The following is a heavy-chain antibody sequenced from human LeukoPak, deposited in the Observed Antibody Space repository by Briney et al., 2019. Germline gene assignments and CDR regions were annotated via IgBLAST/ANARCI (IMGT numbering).Heavy chain of an antibody. CDR2: ISSSSSYI. J-gene: IGHJ4*02. CDR1: GFTFSSYS. Sequence: GGSLRLSCEASGFTFSSYSMNWVRQAPGKGLEGVSSISSSSSYIYYADSVKGRFTISRDNAKNSLYLQMNSLRAEDTAVYYCARDAPQIGSIAAAGTFDYWGQGTLVTVSS. CDR3: ARDAPQIGSIAAAGTFDY. D-gene: IGHD6-13*01. V-gene: IGHV3-21*01.